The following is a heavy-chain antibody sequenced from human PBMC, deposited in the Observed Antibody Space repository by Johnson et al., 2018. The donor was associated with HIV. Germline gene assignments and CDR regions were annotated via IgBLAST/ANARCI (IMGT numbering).Heavy chain of an antibody. CDR1: GFIFSVYW. V-gene: IGHV3-7*02. CDR2: IKQDGSEK. CDR3: ARGHWAFDI. D-gene: IGHD1-1*01. J-gene: IGHJ3*02. Sequence: VQLVESGGGLVQPGGSLRLSCAASGFIFSVYWMSWVRQAPGKGLEWVANIKQDGSEKYYVDSVKGRFTISRDNAKNSRYLQMNSLRAEDTAVYYCARGHWAFDIWGQGTMVTVSS.